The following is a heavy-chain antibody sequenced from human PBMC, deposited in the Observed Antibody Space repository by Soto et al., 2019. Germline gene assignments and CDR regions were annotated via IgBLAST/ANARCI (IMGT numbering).Heavy chain of an antibody. V-gene: IGHV6-1*01. CDR3: ARSTSSKIDY. Sequence: SQTLSLTCAISGDSVYSDSVSWNWIRQSPSRGLEWLGRTYYKSTWYYDYALSVKSRIIIKADTSENQFSLQLNSVTPEDTAVYYCARSTSSKIDYWGQGTLVTVS. D-gene: IGHD6-13*01. CDR1: GDSVYSDSVS. J-gene: IGHJ4*02. CDR2: TYYKSTWYY.